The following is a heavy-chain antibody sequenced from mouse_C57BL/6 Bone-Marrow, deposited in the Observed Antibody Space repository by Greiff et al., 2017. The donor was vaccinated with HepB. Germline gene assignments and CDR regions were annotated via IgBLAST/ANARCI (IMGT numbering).Heavy chain of an antibody. D-gene: IGHD3-2*02. V-gene: IGHV1-55*01. CDR2: IYPGSGST. Sequence: QVQLQQPGAELVKPGASVKMSCKASGYTFTSYWITWVKQRPGQGLEWIGDIYPGSGSTNYNEKFKSKATLTVDTSSSTAYMQLSSLTSEDSAVYYCARQQLRLLLFYYWGQGTLVTVSA. CDR1: GYTFTSYW. CDR3: ARQQLRLLLFYY. J-gene: IGHJ3*01.